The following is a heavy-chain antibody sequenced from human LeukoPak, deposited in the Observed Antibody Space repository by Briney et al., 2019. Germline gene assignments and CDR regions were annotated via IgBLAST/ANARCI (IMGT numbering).Heavy chain of an antibody. D-gene: IGHD2-8*01. J-gene: IGHJ2*01. Sequence: GGSLRLSCAASGFTFSSYWMSWVRQAPGKGLEWVVNIKQDGSEKYYVDSVKGRFTISRDNARISLFLRMNSLRVEDTAVYYCXXXXLPXTNGVCSLRRDWYFDLWGRGTLVTVSS. CDR3: XXXXLPXTNGVCSLRRDWYFDL. CDR2: IKQDGSEK. V-gene: IGHV3-7*01. CDR1: GFTFSSYW.